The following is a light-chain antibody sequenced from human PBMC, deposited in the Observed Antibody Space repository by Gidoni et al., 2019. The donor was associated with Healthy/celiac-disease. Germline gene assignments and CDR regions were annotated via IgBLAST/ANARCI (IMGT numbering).Light chain of an antibody. V-gene: IGLV1-40*01. CDR3: QSYDSSLSVYV. J-gene: IGLJ1*01. CDR1: SSNIVAGYD. CDR2: GTS. Sequence: QSVLTQPPSVSGAPGQRVTISCTGSSSNIVAGYDVHWYQQLPGTAPKLLIYGTSNRPSGVPDRFSGSKSGTSASLAITGLQAEDEADYYCQSYDSSLSVYVFGTGTKVTVL.